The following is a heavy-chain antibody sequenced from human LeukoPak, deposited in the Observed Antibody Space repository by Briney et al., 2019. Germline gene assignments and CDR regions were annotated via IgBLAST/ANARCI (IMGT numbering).Heavy chain of an antibody. V-gene: IGHV3-11*04. D-gene: IGHD1-26*01. Sequence: LSLTCTVSGYSISSGHYWGWIRQPPGKGLEWVSYISSSGSTIYYADSVKGRFTISRDNAKNSLYLQMNSLRAEDTAVYYCARRKVGATDYFHYWGQGTLVTVSS. J-gene: IGHJ4*02. CDR2: ISSSGSTI. CDR1: GYSISSGHY. CDR3: ARRKVGATDYFHY.